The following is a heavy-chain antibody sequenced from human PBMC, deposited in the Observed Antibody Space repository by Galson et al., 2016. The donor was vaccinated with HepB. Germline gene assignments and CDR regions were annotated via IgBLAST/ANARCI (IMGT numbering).Heavy chain of an antibody. D-gene: IGHD6-19*01. V-gene: IGHV3-30*18. J-gene: IGHJ4*02. CDR2: ISYDGSHK. CDR1: GFTFSSYG. CDR3: GKRIPVAGSWGGGLDY. Sequence: SLRLSCAASGFTFSSYGMHWVRQAPGKGLEWVAAISYDGSHKYYADSVKGRFTISRDNSKNTVYLQANSLRAEDTAGYYCGKRIPVAGSWGGGLDYWGQGTLVTVSS.